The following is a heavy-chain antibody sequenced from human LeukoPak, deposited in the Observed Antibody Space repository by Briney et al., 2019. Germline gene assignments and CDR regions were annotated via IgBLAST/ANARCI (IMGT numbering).Heavy chain of an antibody. CDR1: GFTSINYA. D-gene: IGHD4-17*01. J-gene: IGHJ3*01. CDR3: ARDPNGDYIGAFEF. Sequence: GWALKLSCAASGFTSINYAVMWVRQAPGQGLQWVSAITSGGAPRYADSVKGRFTISRDNSKNTLYLQMNSLRAEDTAQYFCARDPNGDYIGAFEFWGRGTVVTVSS. V-gene: IGHV3-23*01. CDR2: ITSGGAP.